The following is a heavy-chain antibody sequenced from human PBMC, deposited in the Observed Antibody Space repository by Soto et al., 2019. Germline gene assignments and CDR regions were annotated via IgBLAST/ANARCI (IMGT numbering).Heavy chain of an antibody. CDR1: GGSISSGGYY. V-gene: IGHV4-31*03. Sequence: QVQLQESGPGLVKPSQTLSLTCTVSGGSISSGGYYWSWIRQHPGKGLEWIGYIYYSGSTYYNPSIQSRVTISVDTSKNQFSLKLSSVTAADTAVYYCARSGYSYGPNPLLYWGQGTLVTVSS. J-gene: IGHJ4*02. CDR3: ARSGYSYGPNPLLY. D-gene: IGHD5-18*01. CDR2: IYYSGST.